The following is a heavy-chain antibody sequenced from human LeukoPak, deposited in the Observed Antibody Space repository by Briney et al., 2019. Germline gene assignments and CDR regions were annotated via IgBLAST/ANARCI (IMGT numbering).Heavy chain of an antibody. J-gene: IGHJ5*02. Sequence: SETLSLTCTVSGYSISSGYYWGWIRQPPGKGLEWIGSIYHSGSTNYNPSLKSRVTISVDTSKNQFSLKLSSVTAADTAVYYCARVLSDVDCSGGSCYLEDWFDPWGQGTLVTVSS. CDR1: GYSISSGYY. CDR2: IYHSGST. CDR3: ARVLSDVDCSGGSCYLEDWFDP. D-gene: IGHD2-15*01. V-gene: IGHV4-38-2*02.